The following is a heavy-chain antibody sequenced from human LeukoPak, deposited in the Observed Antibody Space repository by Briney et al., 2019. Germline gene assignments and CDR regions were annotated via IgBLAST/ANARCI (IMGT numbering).Heavy chain of an antibody. J-gene: IGHJ4*02. CDR2: TYYRSKWYF. D-gene: IGHD6-19*01. CDR1: GDSVSGNSAS. Sequence: SQTLSLTCALSGDSVSGNSASWNWIRQSPSRGLEWLGRTYYRSKWYFDYAVSVKSRLPINPDTSKNQFSLRLDSVTPEDTAVYYCARGGFGMTVAQFDYWGQGTLVTVSS. CDR3: ARGGFGMTVAQFDY. V-gene: IGHV6-1*01.